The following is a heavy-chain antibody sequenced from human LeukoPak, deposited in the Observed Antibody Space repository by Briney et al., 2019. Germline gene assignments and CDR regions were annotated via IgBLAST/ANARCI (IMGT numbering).Heavy chain of an antibody. V-gene: IGHV3-23*01. CDR3: AKGHSGYDYFDY. CDR1: GFTFSSYA. D-gene: IGHD5-12*01. CDR2: ISGSGGST. J-gene: IGHJ4*02. Sequence: PGGSLRLSCAASGFTFSSYAMSWVRQAPGKELEWVSAISGSGGSTYYADSVKGRFTISRDNSKNTLYLQMNGLRAEDTAVYYCAKGHSGYDYFDYWGQGTLVTVSS.